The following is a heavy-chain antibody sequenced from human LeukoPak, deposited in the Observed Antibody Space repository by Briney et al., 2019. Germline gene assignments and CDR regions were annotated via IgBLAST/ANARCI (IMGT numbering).Heavy chain of an antibody. V-gene: IGHV4-30-2*01. Sequence: SQTLSLTCAVSGGSISSGGYSWSWIRQPPGKGLEWIGYIYHSGSTYYNPSLKSRVTISVDRSKNQFSLKLSSVTAADTAVYYCARAPPKRRDMITFGGVIEGSWFDPWGQGTLVTVSS. D-gene: IGHD3-16*02. J-gene: IGHJ5*02. CDR1: GGSISSGGYS. CDR2: IYHSGST. CDR3: ARAPPKRRDMITFGGVIEGSWFDP.